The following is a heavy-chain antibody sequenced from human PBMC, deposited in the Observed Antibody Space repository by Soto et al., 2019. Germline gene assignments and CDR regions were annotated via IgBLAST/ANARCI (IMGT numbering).Heavy chain of an antibody. CDR3: AKGAAPAPEYTFFDY. Sequence: PGGSLRLSCAASGLTFISYAMSWVRQAPGKGLEWVSAISGSGGTTYYADSVKGRFTISRDNSKNTVYLQLNSLRAEDTAIYYCAKGAAPAPEYTFFDYWDQGALVTVSS. J-gene: IGHJ4*02. CDR2: ISGSGGTT. D-gene: IGHD6-13*01. V-gene: IGHV3-23*01. CDR1: GLTFISYA.